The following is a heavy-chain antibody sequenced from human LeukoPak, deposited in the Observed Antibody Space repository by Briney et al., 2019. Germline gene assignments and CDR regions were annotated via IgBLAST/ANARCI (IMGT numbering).Heavy chain of an antibody. CDR2: ISTSSSYI. V-gene: IGHV3-21*01. J-gene: IGHJ6*02. CDR3: ARDLYGNSFRVYYGMDV. Sequence: GGCLRLSCAASGFTFSSYSMNWVRQAPGKGLEWVSSISTSSSYIYYADSVKGRFTSSRDNAKHSLYLQMNSLRGEDTAVYYCARDLYGNSFRVYYGMDVWGQGTTVTVSS. CDR1: GFTFSSYS. D-gene: IGHD4-23*01.